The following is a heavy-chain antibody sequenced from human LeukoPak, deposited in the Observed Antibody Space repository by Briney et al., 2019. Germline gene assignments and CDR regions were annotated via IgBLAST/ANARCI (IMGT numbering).Heavy chain of an antibody. V-gene: IGHV3-53*01. CDR3: ARDPGGPHTVKWDAFDI. CDR2: IYSGGST. D-gene: IGHD2-2*02. Sequence: GGSLRLSCAASGFTVSSNYMSWVRQAPGKGLEWVSGIYSGGSTYYADSVKGRFTISRDNSKNTLYLQMNSLRAEDTAVYYCARDPGGPHTVKWDAFDIWGQGTMVTVSS. J-gene: IGHJ3*02. CDR1: GFTVSSNY.